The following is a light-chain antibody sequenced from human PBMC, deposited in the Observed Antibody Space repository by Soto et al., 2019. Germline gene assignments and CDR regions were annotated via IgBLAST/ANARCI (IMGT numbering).Light chain of an antibody. Sequence: DIQMTQSPSTLSGSVGDRFTITCRASQTINRWLAWHQQTPGKAPKLLISEASSLESGVPSRFGGCGSGTEFSLTISNLPPDDCATYYCQQYENYWTFGQGTKVDIK. CDR3: QQYENYWT. CDR1: QTINRW. CDR2: EAS. J-gene: IGKJ1*01. V-gene: IGKV1-5*03.